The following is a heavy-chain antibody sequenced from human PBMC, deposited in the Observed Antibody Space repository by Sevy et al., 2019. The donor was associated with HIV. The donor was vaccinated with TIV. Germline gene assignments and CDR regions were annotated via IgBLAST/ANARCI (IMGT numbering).Heavy chain of an antibody. J-gene: IGHJ3*02. CDR1: GYSISSGYY. V-gene: IGHV4-38-2*01. CDR2: IHHSGST. D-gene: IGHD2-2*01. Sequence: SETLSLTCAVSGYSISSGYYWGWIRQPPGKGLEWIGSIHHSGSTYYNPSLKSRVTISVDTSKNQFSLKLSSVTAADTAVYYCARAILTLYVVVPAAGAPNDAFDIWGQGTMVTVSS. CDR3: ARAILTLYVVVPAAGAPNDAFDI.